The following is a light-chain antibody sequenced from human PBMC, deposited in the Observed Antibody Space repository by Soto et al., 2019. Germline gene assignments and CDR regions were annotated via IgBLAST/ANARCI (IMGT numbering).Light chain of an antibody. CDR3: QQSYSSPPT. V-gene: IGKV1-39*01. Sequence: DIPMTQSPSSLSASVEDRVIITCRASQSISNHLNWYQQKPGKAPKLMNFAASSLQSGVTSRFSGSRSGPDFTLTISSLQPEDFANYYCQQSYSSPPTFGHGTKVEIK. J-gene: IGKJ1*01. CDR1: QSISNH. CDR2: AAS.